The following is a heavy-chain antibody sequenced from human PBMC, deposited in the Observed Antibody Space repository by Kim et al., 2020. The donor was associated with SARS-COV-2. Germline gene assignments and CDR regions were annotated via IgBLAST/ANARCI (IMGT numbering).Heavy chain of an antibody. V-gene: IGHV3-73*01. CDR3: TRPKLDYGDYWYFDL. Sequence: AAVKGRVTIAREDSKNTAYLQINSLKTEDTAVYYCTRPKLDYGDYWYFDLWGRGTLVTVSS. D-gene: IGHD4-17*01. J-gene: IGHJ2*01.